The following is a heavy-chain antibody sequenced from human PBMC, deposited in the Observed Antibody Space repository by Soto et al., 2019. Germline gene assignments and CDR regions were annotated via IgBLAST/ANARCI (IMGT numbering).Heavy chain of an antibody. CDR1: YGSSSSLSYY. J-gene: IGHJ6*02. D-gene: IGHD3-16*01. CDR2: IYYSGST. CDR3: ARQGEFGAYYYYYGMAF. V-gene: IGHV4-39*01. Sequence: PLETLCLTCTVSYGSSSSLSYYWGWIRQPPGKGLEWIGSIYYSGSTYYNPSLKSRVTISVDTSKNQFSLKLSSVTAADTAVYYCARQGEFGAYYYYYGMAFWGQGTTVTVSS.